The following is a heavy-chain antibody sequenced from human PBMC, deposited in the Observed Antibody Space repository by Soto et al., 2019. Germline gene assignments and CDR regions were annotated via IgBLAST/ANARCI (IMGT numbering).Heavy chain of an antibody. CDR1: GFTFSSYW. Sequence: EVQLVESGGGLVQPGGSLRLSCAASGFTFSSYWMHWVRQAPGKGLVWVSGINGDGSTATYADSVKGRFIISRDNAKNMLYLQMNSLTAEDTAVYYCARPRYVGRGTPFDHWGQGTLVTVSS. CDR3: ARPRYVGRGTPFDH. CDR2: INGDGSTA. V-gene: IGHV3-74*01. D-gene: IGHD1-1*01. J-gene: IGHJ4*02.